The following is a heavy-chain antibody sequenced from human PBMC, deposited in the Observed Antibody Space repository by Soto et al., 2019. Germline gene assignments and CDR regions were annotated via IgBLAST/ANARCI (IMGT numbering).Heavy chain of an antibody. Sequence: QVQLVESGGGVVQPGRSLRLSCAASGFTFSSYGMHWVRQAPGKGLEWVAVIWDDGSNKYYADSVKGRFTISRDNSKNTLYLQMNSLRAEDTAVYYCARDGGYCSSTSCSSYYFDYWGQGTLVTVSS. CDR2: IWDDGSNK. V-gene: IGHV3-33*01. CDR3: ARDGGYCSSTSCSSYYFDY. D-gene: IGHD2-2*01. J-gene: IGHJ4*02. CDR1: GFTFSSYG.